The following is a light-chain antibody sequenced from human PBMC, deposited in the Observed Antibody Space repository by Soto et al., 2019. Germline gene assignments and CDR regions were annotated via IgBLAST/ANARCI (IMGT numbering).Light chain of an antibody. V-gene: IGKV3-15*01. CDR3: QQYNNWPQT. CDR2: SAS. CDR1: QSVSSY. J-gene: IGKJ1*01. Sequence: EIVLTQSPDTLSLSPGERATLSCRASQSVSSYLAWYQQKPGQAPRLLIYSASTRATGIPARFSGSGSGTEFTLTISSLQSEDFAVYYCQQYNNWPQTFGQGTKVDIK.